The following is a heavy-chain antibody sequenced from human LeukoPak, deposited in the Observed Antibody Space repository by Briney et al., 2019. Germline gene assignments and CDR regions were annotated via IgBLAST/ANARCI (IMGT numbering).Heavy chain of an antibody. J-gene: IGHJ6*02. Sequence: SETLSLTCAVYGGSFSGYYWSWIRQPPGKGLEWIGEINHSGSTNYNPSLKSRVTISVDTSKNQFSLKLSSVTAADTGVYYCARVRSRYCSSTSCTQAHLDVWGQGTTVTVSS. CDR3: ARVRSRYCSSTSCTQAHLDV. D-gene: IGHD2-2*01. CDR2: INHSGST. CDR1: GGSFSGYY. V-gene: IGHV4-34*01.